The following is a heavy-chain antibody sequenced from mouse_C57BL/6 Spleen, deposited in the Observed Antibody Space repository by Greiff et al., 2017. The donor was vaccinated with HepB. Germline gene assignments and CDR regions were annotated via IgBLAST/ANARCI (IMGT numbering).Heavy chain of an antibody. CDR2: IDPSDSET. Sequence: VKLQQPGAELVRPGSSVKLSCKASGYTFTSYWMHWVKQRPIQGLEWIGNIDPSDSETHYNQKFKDKATLTVDKSSSTAYMQLSSLTSEDSAVYYCARGNDYDVGDYYAMDYWGQGTSVTVSS. D-gene: IGHD2-4*01. V-gene: IGHV1-52*01. J-gene: IGHJ4*01. CDR3: ARGNDYDVGDYYAMDY. CDR1: GYTFTSYW.